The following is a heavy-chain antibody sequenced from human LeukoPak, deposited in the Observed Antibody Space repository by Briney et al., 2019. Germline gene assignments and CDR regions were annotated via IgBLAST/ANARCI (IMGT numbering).Heavy chain of an antibody. Sequence: GASVKVSCKASGYTFTSYGISWVRQAPGQGLEWMGWISAYNGNTNYAQKLQGRVTMTTDTSTSTAYMELRSLRSDDTAVYYCARVSYSSSWVWYFDYWGQGTLVTVSS. J-gene: IGHJ4*02. CDR2: ISAYNGNT. CDR3: ARVSYSSSWVWYFDY. CDR1: GYTFTSYG. D-gene: IGHD6-13*01. V-gene: IGHV1-18*01.